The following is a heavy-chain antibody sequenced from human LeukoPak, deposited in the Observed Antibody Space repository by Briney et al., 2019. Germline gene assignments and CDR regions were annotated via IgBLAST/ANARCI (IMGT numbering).Heavy chain of an antibody. Sequence: PGGSLRLSCAASGFTFSSYGMSWVRQAPGKGLEWVSAISGSGGSTYYADSVKGRFTISRDNSKNTLYLQMNSLRAEDTAVYYCAESLSGYYYDGLNYWGQGTLVTVSS. D-gene: IGHD3-22*01. CDR2: ISGSGGST. J-gene: IGHJ4*02. V-gene: IGHV3-23*01. CDR3: AESLSGYYYDGLNY. CDR1: GFTFSSYG.